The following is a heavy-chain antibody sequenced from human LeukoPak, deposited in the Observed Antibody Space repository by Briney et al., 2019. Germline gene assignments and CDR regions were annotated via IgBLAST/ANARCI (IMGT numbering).Heavy chain of an antibody. V-gene: IGHV4-31*03. D-gene: IGHD1-26*01. J-gene: IGHJ4*02. CDR2: IYYSGST. CDR1: GVSISSGGYY. CDR3: ARGVLRIVGVYGPLDY. Sequence: SQTLSLTCTVSGVSISSGGYYWSWIRQHPGKGLEWIGYIYYSGSTYYNPSLKSRVTISVDTSKNQFSLKLSSVTAADTAVYYCARGVLRIVGVYGPLDYWGQGTLVTVSS.